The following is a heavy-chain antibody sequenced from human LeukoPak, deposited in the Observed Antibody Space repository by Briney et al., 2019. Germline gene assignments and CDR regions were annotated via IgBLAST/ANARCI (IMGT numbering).Heavy chain of an antibody. D-gene: IGHD5-18*01. CDR1: GGSFSGYY. Sequence: SETLSLTCAVYGGSFSGYYWSWIRQPPGKGLEWIGEINHSGSTNYNPSLKSRVTISVDTSKNQFSLKLCSVTAADTAVYYCARRAGYSYGSHFDYWGQGTLVTVSS. CDR3: ARRAGYSYGSHFDY. V-gene: IGHV4-34*01. J-gene: IGHJ4*02. CDR2: INHSGST.